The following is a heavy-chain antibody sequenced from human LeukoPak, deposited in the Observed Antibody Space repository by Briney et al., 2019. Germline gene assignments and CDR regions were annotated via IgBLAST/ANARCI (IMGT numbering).Heavy chain of an antibody. CDR2: ISAYKGNT. CDR3: ARVRGRSNWFDP. J-gene: IGHJ5*02. D-gene: IGHD3-16*01. Sequence: ASVKVSCKASGYTXISYGISRVRQAPGQGLEWMGWISAYKGNTKYAQKFQGRVTMTTDTSTSTAYMELRSLRSDDTAVYYCARVRGRSNWFDPWGQGTLVTVSS. CDR1: GYTXISYG. V-gene: IGHV1-18*04.